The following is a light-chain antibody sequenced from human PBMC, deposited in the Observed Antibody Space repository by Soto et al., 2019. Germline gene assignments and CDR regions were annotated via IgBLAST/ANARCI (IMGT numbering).Light chain of an antibody. V-gene: IGLV2-14*01. CDR2: DVS. CDR3: SSYTSSSTVV. Sequence: QSALTQPASVSGSPGQSITISCTGTSSDVGGYNYVPWYQQHPGKAPKLMIYDVSNRPSGVSNRFSGSKSGNTASLTISGLQAEEEADYYCSSYTSSSTVVFGGGTKLTVL. J-gene: IGLJ2*01. CDR1: SSDVGGYNY.